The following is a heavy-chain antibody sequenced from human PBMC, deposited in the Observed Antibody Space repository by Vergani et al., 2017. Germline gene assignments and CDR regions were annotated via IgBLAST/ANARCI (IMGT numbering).Heavy chain of an antibody. D-gene: IGHD3-22*01. Sequence: QVQLVESGGGVVQPGRSLRLSCAASGFTFSSYGMHWVRQAPGKGLEWVAVISYDGSNKYYADSVKGRFTISRDNSKNTLYLQMNSLRAEDTAVYYCAKLHRARYYDSSGRSRDPGRYFDYWGQGTLVTVSS. CDR1: GFTFSSYG. CDR3: AKLHRARYYDSSGRSRDPGRYFDY. V-gene: IGHV3-30*18. J-gene: IGHJ4*02. CDR2: ISYDGSNK.